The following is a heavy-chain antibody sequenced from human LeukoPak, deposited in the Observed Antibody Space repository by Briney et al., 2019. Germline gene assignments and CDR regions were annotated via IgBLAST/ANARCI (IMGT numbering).Heavy chain of an antibody. J-gene: IGHJ4*02. CDR3: AKVTNIAAKVPNYFDY. V-gene: IGHV3-23*01. D-gene: IGHD6-13*01. CDR1: GFTFSSYA. Sequence: GGSLRLSCAASGFTFSSYAMSWVRQAPGKGLEWVSAISGSGGSTYYADSVKGRFTISRDNSKNTLYLQMNGLRAEDTAVYYCAKVTNIAAKVPNYFDYWGQGTLVTVSS. CDR2: ISGSGGST.